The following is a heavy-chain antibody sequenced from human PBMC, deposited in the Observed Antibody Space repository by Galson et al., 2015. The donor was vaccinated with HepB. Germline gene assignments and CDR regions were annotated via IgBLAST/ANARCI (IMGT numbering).Heavy chain of an antibody. J-gene: IGHJ4*02. CDR1: VLPNW. CDR3: ARGADNGYYPS. CDR2: INIDGTYI. Sequence: SLRLSCAASVLPNWMHWVRQAPGKGLVWLSRINIDGTYITYEDSVRDRFTISRDNAKNTLYLQMNSLSVEDTAIYYCARGADNGYYPSWGQGTLVTVSS. V-gene: IGHV3-74*03. D-gene: IGHD3-22*01.